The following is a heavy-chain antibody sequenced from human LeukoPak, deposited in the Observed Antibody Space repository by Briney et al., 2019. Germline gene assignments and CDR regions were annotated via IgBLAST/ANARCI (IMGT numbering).Heavy chain of an antibody. Sequence: GGSLRLSCAASGFTFSAYWMHWVRQAPGKGLVWVSRIKSDGGTNYADSVRGRFTISRDNAKKTVSLQMNSLRPEDTGVYYCAGAPSEIGGYYPEYFRHWGQGTLVTVSS. CDR1: GFTFSAYW. CDR3: AGAPSEIGGYYPEYFRH. J-gene: IGHJ1*01. CDR2: IKSDGGT. D-gene: IGHD3-22*01. V-gene: IGHV3-74*01.